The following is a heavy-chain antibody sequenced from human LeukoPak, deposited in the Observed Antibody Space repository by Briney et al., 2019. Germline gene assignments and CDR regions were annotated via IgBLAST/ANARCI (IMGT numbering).Heavy chain of an antibody. J-gene: IGHJ4*02. CDR1: GGSFSSSTYY. D-gene: IGHD3-3*01. CDR3: ARQTLFFDY. Sequence: PSETLSLTCTVSGGSFSSSTYYWGWIRHPPGNGLDWIGSIYRSVSTYYNPSLKSRVTIPVDTSKNQFSLKLNSVTAADTAVYYCARQTLFFDYWGQGTLVTVSS. CDR2: IYRSVST. V-gene: IGHV4-39*01.